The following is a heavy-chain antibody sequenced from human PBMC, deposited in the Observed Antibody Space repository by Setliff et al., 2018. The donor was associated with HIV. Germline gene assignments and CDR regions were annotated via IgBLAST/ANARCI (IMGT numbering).Heavy chain of an antibody. J-gene: IGHJ4*02. Sequence: QAGGSLRLSCAVSGFTFSSHWMVWVRQAPGKGLEWVANINQDGSEKNYVDSVKGRFTISRDNAKNSLFLQMNSLRAEDTAVYYCARGQTSVTLQFDHWGQGTLVTVSS. V-gene: IGHV3-7*01. CDR1: GFTFSSHW. CDR2: INQDGSEK. D-gene: IGHD4-17*01. CDR3: ARGQTSVTLQFDH.